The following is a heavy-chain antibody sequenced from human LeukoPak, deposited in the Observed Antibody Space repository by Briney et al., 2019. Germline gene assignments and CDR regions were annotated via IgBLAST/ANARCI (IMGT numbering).Heavy chain of an antibody. V-gene: IGHV1-46*01. CDR1: GYTFTSYY. J-gene: IGHJ4*02. CDR3: ARSPTPITIFLFDY. CDR2: INPSGGST. D-gene: IGHD3-9*01. Sequence: ASVKVSCKASGYTFTSYYMHWVRQAPGQGLEWMGIINPSGGSTSYAQKFQGRVTMTRDTSISTAYMELSRLRSDDTAVYYCARSPTPITIFLFDYWGQGTLVTVSS.